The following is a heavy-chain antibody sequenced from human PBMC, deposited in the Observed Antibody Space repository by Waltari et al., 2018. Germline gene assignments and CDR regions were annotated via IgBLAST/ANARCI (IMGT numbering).Heavy chain of an antibody. CDR2: FDNYGKS. D-gene: IGHD2-15*01. J-gene: IGHJ4*02. Sequence: QVQLQQWGAGLLKPSETLSFNCAVYGGSFSGYYWTWIRQPPGRGLEWMGEFDNYGKSNYNPSLQSRVTISKAESKNQLSLKLTSVTAADTAVYFCARRGGGPYPFYFDYWGQGTLVTVSS. CDR1: GGSFSGYY. CDR3: ARRGGGPYPFYFDY. V-gene: IGHV4-34*01.